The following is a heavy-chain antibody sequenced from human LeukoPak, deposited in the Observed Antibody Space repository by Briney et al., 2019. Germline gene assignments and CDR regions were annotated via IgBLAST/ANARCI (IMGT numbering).Heavy chain of an antibody. CDR1: GGTISNVY. Sequence: PSETLSLTCSVSGGTISNVYWSWIRQPPGKELEWIGYISNSGSTDYNPSLQSRVTISVDTSKNQIFLKLSSVTAADTAVYYCARGGNTWDDYYYRDVWGKGTTVTVSS. J-gene: IGHJ6*03. CDR2: ISNSGST. CDR3: ARGGNTWDDYYYRDV. V-gene: IGHV4-59*01. D-gene: IGHD1-26*01.